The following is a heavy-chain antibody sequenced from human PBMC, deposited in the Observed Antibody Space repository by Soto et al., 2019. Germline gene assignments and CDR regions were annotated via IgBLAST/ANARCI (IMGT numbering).Heavy chain of an antibody. V-gene: IGHV4-4*02. CDR2: IYHSGST. CDR3: ASGIAVAGTELQYFDY. Sequence: SETLSLTCAVSGGSISSSNWWSWIRQPPGKGLEWIGEIYHSGSTNYNPSLKSRVTISVDKSKNQFSLKLSSVTAADTAVYYCASGIAVAGTELQYFDYWGQGTLVTVS. D-gene: IGHD6-19*01. J-gene: IGHJ4*02. CDR1: GGSISSSNW.